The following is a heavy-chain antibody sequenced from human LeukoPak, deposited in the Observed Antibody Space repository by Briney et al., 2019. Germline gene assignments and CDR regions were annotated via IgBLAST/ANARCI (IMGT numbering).Heavy chain of an antibody. D-gene: IGHD4-17*01. CDR3: ARGRVTTIANYYYYYIDV. V-gene: IGHV6-1*01. J-gene: IGHJ6*03. CDR1: GDSVSSNSAA. CDR2: TYYRSKLSD. Sequence: SQTLSLTCAISGDSVSSNSAAWAWIRQSPSRGLEWLGRTYYRSKLSDDYAVSVKSRITINPDTSKNQFSLHLNSMTPEDTAIYYCARGRVTTIANYYYYYIDVWGEGTTATVSS.